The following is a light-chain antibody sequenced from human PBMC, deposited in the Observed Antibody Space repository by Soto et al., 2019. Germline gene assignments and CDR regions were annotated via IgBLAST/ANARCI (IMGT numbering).Light chain of an antibody. CDR3: YQYNKSPPIN. V-gene: IGKV3-15*01. J-gene: IGKJ5*01. Sequence: EIVMTQSPATLSVSPGERATLSCRASQSVSSNLAWYQQKPGQAPRLLIYGASTRSTGIPARFSGSGSGTEVTLTIGSVHCADFAVYYCYQYNKSPPINCGQGTRLDIK. CDR2: GAS. CDR1: QSVSSN.